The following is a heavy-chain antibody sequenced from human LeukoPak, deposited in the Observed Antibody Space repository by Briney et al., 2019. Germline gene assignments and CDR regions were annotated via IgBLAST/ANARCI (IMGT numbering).Heavy chain of an antibody. Sequence: PGGSLRLSCAASGFTFSSHSMTWVRQAPGKGLEWVSGISDSGDRTYYADSVKGRFTTSRDNSKNTLYLQMNSLRAEDTAVYYCVKGGFCSSGTCYSPPVDYWGQGTLVTVSS. V-gene: IGHV3-23*01. CDR2: ISDSGDRT. J-gene: IGHJ4*02. D-gene: IGHD2-15*01. CDR3: VKGGFCSSGTCYSPPVDY. CDR1: GFTFSSHS.